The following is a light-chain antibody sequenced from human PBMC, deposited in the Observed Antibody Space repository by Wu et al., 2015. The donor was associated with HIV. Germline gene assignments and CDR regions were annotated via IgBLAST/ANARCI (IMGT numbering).Light chain of an antibody. Sequence: DIQMTQSPSSLSASLGDRVTITCRASQDISNFLAWYQQKPGKVPKLLIHGAATLQSGVPSRFSGGGSGTDFTLTVSSLQPEDVATYYCQNYNSARITFGQGTRLEIK. CDR1: QDISNF. V-gene: IGKV1-27*01. CDR2: GAA. J-gene: IGKJ5*01. CDR3: QNYNSARIT.